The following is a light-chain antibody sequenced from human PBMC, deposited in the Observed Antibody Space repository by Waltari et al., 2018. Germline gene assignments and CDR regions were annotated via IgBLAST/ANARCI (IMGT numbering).Light chain of an antibody. J-gene: IGKJ1*01. Sequence: DILMTQSPPSLLASVGDRVTITCRASQSINSYLNWYQHKPGKAPQLLIFAATTLQSGAPSRFRGGGSGTEFTLTITDLQPEDSATYYCQQNHSYRRSFGPGTRLEV. CDR3: QQNHSYRRS. V-gene: IGKV1-39*01. CDR2: AAT. CDR1: QSINSY.